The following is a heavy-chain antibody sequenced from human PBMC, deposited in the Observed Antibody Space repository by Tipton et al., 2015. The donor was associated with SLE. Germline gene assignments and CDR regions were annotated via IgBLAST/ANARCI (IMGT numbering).Heavy chain of an antibody. CDR3: ARDLLGYYYGSGSYSRYFDL. V-gene: IGHV4-39*07. J-gene: IGHJ2*01. CDR1: GGSISSSSYY. D-gene: IGHD3-10*01. CDR2: IYYSGST. Sequence: TLSLTCTVSGGSISSSSYYWGWIRQPPGKGLEWIGSIYYSGSTYYSPSLKSRVTISVDTSKNQFSLKLSSVTAADTAVYYCARDLLGYYYGSGSYSRYFDLWGRGTLVTVSS.